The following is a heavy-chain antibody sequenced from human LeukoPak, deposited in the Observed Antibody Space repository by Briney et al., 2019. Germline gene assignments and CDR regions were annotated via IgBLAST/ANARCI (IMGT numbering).Heavy chain of an antibody. CDR1: GFTFSSYG. V-gene: IGHV3-7*01. D-gene: IGHD3-22*01. J-gene: IGHJ4*02. CDR3: ARDRGYSTFDY. CDR2: MNQDGSEK. Sequence: GGSLRLSCAASGFTFSSYGMHWVRQAPGKGLEWVANMNQDGSEKNYVDSVKGRFTISRDNAKNSLYLQMNNLRAEDTAVYYCARDRGYSTFDYWGQGTLVTVPS.